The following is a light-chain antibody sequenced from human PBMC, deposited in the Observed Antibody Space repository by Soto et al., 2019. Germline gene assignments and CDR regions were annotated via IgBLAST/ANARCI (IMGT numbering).Light chain of an antibody. V-gene: IGLV2-14*01. CDR1: SSDVGGYNY. Sequence: QSALTQPASVSGSPGQSITISCTGTSSDVGGYNYVSWYQQHPGKAPKLMIYEVSNRPSGVSNRFSGSKSGNTASLTITGLKAEDEADYYCISYTSCSTLEVFGAGTTHTVL. J-gene: IGLJ2*01. CDR2: EVS. CDR3: ISYTSCSTLEV.